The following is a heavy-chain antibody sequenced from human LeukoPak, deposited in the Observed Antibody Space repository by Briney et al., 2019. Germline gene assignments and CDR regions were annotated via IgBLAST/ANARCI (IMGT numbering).Heavy chain of an antibody. J-gene: IGHJ6*04. D-gene: IGHD3-10*02. CDR1: GFTFSTYS. V-gene: IGHV3-48*04. Sequence: PGGSLRLSCAASGFTFSTYSMNWVRQAPGQGLEWVSYISSSGGSIYYANSVKGRFTISRDNAKNSLYLQMNSLRAEDTAVYYCAELGITMIGGVWGKGTTVTISS. CDR2: ISSSGGSI. CDR3: AELGITMIGGV.